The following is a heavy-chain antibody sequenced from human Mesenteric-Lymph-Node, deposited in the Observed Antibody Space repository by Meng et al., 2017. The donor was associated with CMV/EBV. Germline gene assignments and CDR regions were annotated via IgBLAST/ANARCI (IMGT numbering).Heavy chain of an antibody. Sequence: GSLRLSCTVSGGSISSYYWSWIRQPPGKGLEWIGYIYYSGSTNYNPSLKSRVTISVDTSKNQFSLKLSSVTAADTAVYYCARDLGDGYSSTSYYYYYGMDVWGQGTTVTVSS. D-gene: IGHD5-24*01. CDR2: IYYSGST. V-gene: IGHV4-59*01. J-gene: IGHJ6*02. CDR1: GGSISSYY. CDR3: ARDLGDGYSSTSYYYYYGMDV.